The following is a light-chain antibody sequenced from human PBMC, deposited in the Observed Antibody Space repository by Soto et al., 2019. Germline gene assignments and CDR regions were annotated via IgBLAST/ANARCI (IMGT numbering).Light chain of an antibody. CDR2: GAS. CDR1: QSVSSTY. J-gene: IGKJ4*01. CDR3: QQYAGSPLA. V-gene: IGKV3-20*01. Sequence: EIVLTQSPGTLSLSPGERATLSCRASQSVSSTYLACYQQRPGQAPSLLIYGASSRATGIPDRFSGSGSGTDFTLTISRLEPEDCALYYCQQYAGSPLAFGGGTKVAIK.